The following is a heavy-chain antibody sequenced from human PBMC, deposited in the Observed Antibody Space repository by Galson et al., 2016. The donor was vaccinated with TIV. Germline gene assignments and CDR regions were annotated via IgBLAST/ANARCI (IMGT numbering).Heavy chain of an antibody. CDR3: AREKVGAAYYYDTSCYYHNWLDS. D-gene: IGHD3-22*01. V-gene: IGHV4-61*01. CDR1: GLSVRSGSFY. Sequence: ETLSLPCSVSGLSVRSGSFYWSWIRQPPGKGLEWIGYIHYSGSTKYNPSLKSRVTISLDTSKRQFSLKMNSVTAAHTAVYYCAREKVGAAYYYDTSCYYHNWLDSWGQGTLVTVTS. CDR2: IHYSGST. J-gene: IGHJ5*01.